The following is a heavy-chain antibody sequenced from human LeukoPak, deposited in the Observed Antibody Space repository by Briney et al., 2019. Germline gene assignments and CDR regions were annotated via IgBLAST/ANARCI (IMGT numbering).Heavy chain of an antibody. D-gene: IGHD2-21*02. V-gene: IGHV1-2*02. J-gene: IGHJ5*02. CDR3: ARGGVTGWPYNWFDP. CDR1: GYTFTDYY. CDR2: INPNSGDT. Sequence: GASVKVSCKASGYTFTDYYLHWVRQAPGQGLEWMGWINPNSGDTNYAQKFQGRVTMTRDTSISTAYMEVRRLRSDDTAVYFCARGGVTGWPYNWFDPWGQGTLVTVSS.